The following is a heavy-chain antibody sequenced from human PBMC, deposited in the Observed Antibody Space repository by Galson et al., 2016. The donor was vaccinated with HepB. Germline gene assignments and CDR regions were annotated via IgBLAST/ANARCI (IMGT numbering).Heavy chain of an antibody. CDR2: INHSGAA. J-gene: IGHJ5*02. V-gene: IGHV4-34*01. Sequence: SETLSLTCVVSGGSFSGYSWDWIRQPPGKGLEWIGEINHSGAANYNPSLKSRVTISVDTSKNQFSLKLNSVTAADTAVYYCARDVPAFSKRFDPWGQGVLVTVSS. D-gene: IGHD2-2*01. CDR3: ARDVPAFSKRFDP. CDR1: GGSFSGYS.